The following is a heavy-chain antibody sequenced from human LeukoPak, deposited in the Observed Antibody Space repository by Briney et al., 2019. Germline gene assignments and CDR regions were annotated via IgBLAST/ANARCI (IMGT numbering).Heavy chain of an antibody. V-gene: IGHV4-38-2*01. D-gene: IGHD6-19*01. CDR3: ASVPREAGTYSTHYFDY. Sequence: SETLSLTRAVSGYSISSGYYWGCIRQPPGKGLEWIGGIYHSGSTTYNPSLKSRAPISVDTSKNQFSLKLSSVTAADTAVYYGASVPREAGTYSTHYFDYWGQGTLVTVSS. CDR2: IYHSGST. J-gene: IGHJ4*02. CDR1: GYSISSGYY.